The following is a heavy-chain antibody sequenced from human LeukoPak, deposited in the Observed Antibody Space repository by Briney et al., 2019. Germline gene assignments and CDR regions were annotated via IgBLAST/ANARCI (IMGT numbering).Heavy chain of an antibody. CDR2: INPNSGGT. CDR1: GYTFTGYY. V-gene: IGHV1-2*02. CDR3: ARVPPFRGVRRYRANWFDP. Sequence: ASVKVSCKASGYTFTGYYMHWVRQAPGQGLEWMGWINPNSGGTNYAQKFQGRVTMTRDTSISTAYMELSSLRSEDTAVYYCARVPPFRGVRRYRANWFDPWGRGTLVTVSS. J-gene: IGHJ5*02. D-gene: IGHD3-16*01.